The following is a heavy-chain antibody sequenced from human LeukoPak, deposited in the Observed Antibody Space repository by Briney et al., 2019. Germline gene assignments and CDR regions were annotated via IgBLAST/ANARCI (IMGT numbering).Heavy chain of an antibody. Sequence: PGGSLRPSCAASGFTFSSYSMNWVRQAPGKGLEWVSSISSSSSYIYYADSVKGRFTISRDNAKNSLYPQMNSLRAEDTAVYYCARVECSGGSCYLSDYYYYYMDVWGKGTTVTVSS. CDR1: GFTFSSYS. D-gene: IGHD2-15*01. V-gene: IGHV3-21*01. J-gene: IGHJ6*03. CDR3: ARVECSGGSCYLSDYYYYYMDV. CDR2: ISSSSSYI.